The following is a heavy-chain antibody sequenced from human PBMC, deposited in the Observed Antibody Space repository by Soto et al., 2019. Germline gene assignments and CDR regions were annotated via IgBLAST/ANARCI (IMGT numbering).Heavy chain of an antibody. D-gene: IGHD3-9*01. CDR2: IIPIFGTA. V-gene: IGHV1-69*13. CDR3: AKGYYDILTGYFRLCYFDY. J-gene: IGHJ4*02. Sequence: AVKVSCKASGGTFSSYAISWVRQAPGQGLEWMGGIIPIFGTANYAQKCQGRVTITADESTSTAYMELSSLRSEDTAVYYCAKGYYDILTGYFRLCYFDYWGQGTLVTVSS. CDR1: GGTFSSYA.